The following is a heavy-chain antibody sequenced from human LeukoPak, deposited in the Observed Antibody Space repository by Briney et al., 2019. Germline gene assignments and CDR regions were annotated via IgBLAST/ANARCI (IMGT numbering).Heavy chain of an antibody. CDR2: ISSSGGST. Sequence: GGSLRLSCAASGFTFSSDAMRWVRQAPGKGLEWVSAISSSGGSTYYADSVRGRFIISRDSSKNMLYLQMNSLRVEGTAVYYCAKGGAQVGGQGTLVTVSS. J-gene: IGHJ4*02. CDR1: GFTFSSDA. V-gene: IGHV3-23*01. CDR3: AKGGAQV. D-gene: IGHD1-26*01.